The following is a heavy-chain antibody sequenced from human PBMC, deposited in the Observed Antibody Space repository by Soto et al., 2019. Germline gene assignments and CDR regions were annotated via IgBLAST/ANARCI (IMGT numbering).Heavy chain of an antibody. Sequence: SETLSLTCTVSGGSISNYYWSWIRQPPGKGLEWIGYIYYSGTTKYNPSLNSRVTISVDTSKNQFSLNLSSVSAADTAVYYCARDVRRLPSRSRREYIAFDIWGQGTMVTVSS. D-gene: IGHD3-10*01. CDR3: ARDVRRLPSRSRREYIAFDI. CDR2: IYYSGTT. V-gene: IGHV4-59*01. CDR1: GGSISNYY. J-gene: IGHJ3*02.